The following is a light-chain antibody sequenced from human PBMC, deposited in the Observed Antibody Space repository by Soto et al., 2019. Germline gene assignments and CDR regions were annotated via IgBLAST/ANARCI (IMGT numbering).Light chain of an antibody. Sequence: QSALTQPASVSASPGQSITIPCTGTSSDVGSYNLVSWFQQHPGKVPKLLIYEGTKRPSGLSDRFSGSKSGNTASLTISGLQAEDEADYYCSSYTTTITVFGGGTKLTVL. J-gene: IGLJ3*02. CDR2: EGT. CDR3: SSYTTTITV. V-gene: IGLV2-14*02. CDR1: SSDVGSYNL.